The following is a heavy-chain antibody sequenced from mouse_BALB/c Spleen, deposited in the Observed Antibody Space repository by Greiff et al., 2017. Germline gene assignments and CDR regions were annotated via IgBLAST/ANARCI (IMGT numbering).Heavy chain of an antibody. CDR2: IDPENGNT. CDR3: ASGTTGFAY. CDR1: GFNIKDYY. Sequence: AQLQQSGAELVRPGALVKLSCKASGFNIKDYYMHWVKQRPEQGLEWIGWIDPENGNTIYDPKFQGKASITADTSSNTAYLQLSSLTSEDTAVYYCASGTTGFAYWGQGTLVTVSA. J-gene: IGHJ3*01. D-gene: IGHD1-1*01. V-gene: IGHV14-1*02.